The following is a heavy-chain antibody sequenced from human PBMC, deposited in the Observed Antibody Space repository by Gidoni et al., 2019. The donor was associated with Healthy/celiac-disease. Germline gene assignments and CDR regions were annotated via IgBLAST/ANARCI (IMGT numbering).Heavy chain of an antibody. J-gene: IGHJ6*02. CDR1: GGTFSSYA. CDR2: IIPIFGTA. V-gene: IGHV1-69*01. D-gene: IGHD3-3*01. Sequence: QVQLVQSGAEVKKPGSSVQVSCKASGGTFSSYAISWVRQAPGQGLEWMGGIIPIFGTANYAQKFQGRGTITADESTSTAYMELSSLRSEDTAVYYCARVIGCYDFWSGYGMDVWGQGTTVTVSS. CDR3: ARVIGCYDFWSGYGMDV.